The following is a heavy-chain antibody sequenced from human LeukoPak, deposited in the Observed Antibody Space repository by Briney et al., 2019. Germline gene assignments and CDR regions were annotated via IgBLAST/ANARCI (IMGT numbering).Heavy chain of an antibody. D-gene: IGHD6-6*01. CDR2: IKPNNGGT. Sequence: ASVTVSCKASGYTFTGYYMHWVRQAPGQGLEWMGWIKPNNGGTNYAQKFQGRVTMTRDTSISTAYMELSRLRSDDTAVYYCARDPEYSSSKCYGCYYYGMDVWGQGTTVTVFS. V-gene: IGHV1-2*02. CDR3: ARDPEYSSSKCYGCYYYGMDV. J-gene: IGHJ6*02. CDR1: GYTFTGYY.